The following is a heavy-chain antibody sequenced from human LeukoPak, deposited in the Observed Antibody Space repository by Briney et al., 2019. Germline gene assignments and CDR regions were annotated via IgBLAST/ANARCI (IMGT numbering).Heavy chain of an antibody. V-gene: IGHV3-33*01. J-gene: IGHJ4*02. Sequence: PGGSLRLSCAASGFTFSSYGMHWVRQAPGKGLEWVAVIWYDGGNKYYADSVKGRFTISRDNSKNTLYLQMNSLRAEDTAVYYCARDCLNGIVAATPDYWGQGTLVTVSS. CDR2: IWYDGGNK. D-gene: IGHD2-15*01. CDR3: ARDCLNGIVAATPDY. CDR1: GFTFSSYG.